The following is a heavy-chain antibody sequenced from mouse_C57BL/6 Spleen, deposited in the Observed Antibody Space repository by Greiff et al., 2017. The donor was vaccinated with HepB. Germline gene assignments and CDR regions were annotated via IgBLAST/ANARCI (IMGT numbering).Heavy chain of an antibody. CDR3: AASYDYDEDGYYFDY. V-gene: IGHV2-5*01. D-gene: IGHD2-4*01. CDR1: GFSLTSYG. CDR2: IWRGGST. J-gene: IGHJ2*01. Sequence: VKVVESGPGLVQPSQSLSITCTVSGFSLTSYGVHWVRQSPGKGLEWLGVIWRGGSTDYNAAFMSRLSITKDNSKSQVFFKMNSLQADDTAIYYCAASYDYDEDGYYFDYWGQGTTLTVSS.